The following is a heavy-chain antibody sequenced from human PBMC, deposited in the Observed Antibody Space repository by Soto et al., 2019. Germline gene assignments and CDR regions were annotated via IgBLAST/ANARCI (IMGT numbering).Heavy chain of an antibody. CDR1: GFTFSSFA. J-gene: IGHJ4*02. D-gene: IGHD6-6*01. CDR3: AKDRHSSSSGYFDN. CDR2: IWYDGGNK. Sequence: QVQLVESGGGVVQPGRSLRLSCAASGFTFSSFAIHWVRRAPGKGLEWVAVIWYDGGNKFYADSVKGRFTIARDNSKNTLSLQMNSLRAEDTAIYFCAKDRHSSSSGYFDNWGQGTLVTVSS. V-gene: IGHV3-33*06.